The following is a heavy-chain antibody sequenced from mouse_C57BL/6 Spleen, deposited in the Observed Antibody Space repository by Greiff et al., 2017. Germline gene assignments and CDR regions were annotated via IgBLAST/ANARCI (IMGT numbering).Heavy chain of an antibody. D-gene: IGHD1-1*01. CDR1: GYTFTDYE. CDR3: TRHYYGSSYRFDY. J-gene: IGHJ2*01. Sequence: VQLQQSGAELVRPGASVTLSCKASGYTFTDYEMHWVKQTPVHGLEWIGAIDPETGGTAYNQKFKGKAILTADKSSSTAYMELRSLTSEDSAVYYCTRHYYGSSYRFDYWGQGTTLTVSS. V-gene: IGHV1-15*01. CDR2: IDPETGGT.